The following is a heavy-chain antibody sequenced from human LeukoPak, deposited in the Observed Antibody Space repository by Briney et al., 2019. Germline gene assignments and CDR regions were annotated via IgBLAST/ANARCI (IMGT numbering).Heavy chain of an antibody. D-gene: IGHD6-19*01. Sequence: GGSLRLSCAASGFTFSNAWMSWVRQAPGKGLEWVGRIKSKTDGGTTDYAAPVKGRFTISRDDSKNTLCLQMNSLKTEDTAVYYCTTSYSSGWYSPPFDYWGQGTLVTVSS. CDR3: TTSYSSGWYSPPFDY. CDR2: IKSKTDGGTT. J-gene: IGHJ4*02. V-gene: IGHV3-15*01. CDR1: GFTFSNAW.